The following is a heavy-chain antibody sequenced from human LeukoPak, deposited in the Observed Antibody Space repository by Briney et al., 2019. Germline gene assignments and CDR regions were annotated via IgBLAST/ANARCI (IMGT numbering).Heavy chain of an antibody. CDR1: GFTYSSYE. CDR3: ARDCGDQDYGYLDL. V-gene: IGHV3-48*03. Sequence: PGGYLSLYGAASGFTYSSYEMNWVRQAPGKGLEWVSYISSSGSTIYYADSVKGRFTISRDNSKNTLYLQMNSLRAEDTAVYFCARDCGDQDYGYLDLWGRGTLVTVSS. J-gene: IGHJ2*01. D-gene: IGHD3-16*01. CDR2: ISSSGSTI.